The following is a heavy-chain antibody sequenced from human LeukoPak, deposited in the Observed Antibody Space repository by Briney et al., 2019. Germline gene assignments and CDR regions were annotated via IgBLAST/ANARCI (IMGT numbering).Heavy chain of an antibody. D-gene: IGHD6-25*01. Sequence: GGSLRLSCAASGFTFDDYGMSWARQASGKGLEWVSGHSWNGGSTGCAESVEGRFPISRDNAKHYLYVELKSLRGEDTALYYCARPQTGGDALNIWGQGTMVTVSS. CDR3: ARPQTGGDALNI. J-gene: IGHJ3*02. CDR2: HSWNGGST. V-gene: IGHV3-20*04. CDR1: GFTFDDYG.